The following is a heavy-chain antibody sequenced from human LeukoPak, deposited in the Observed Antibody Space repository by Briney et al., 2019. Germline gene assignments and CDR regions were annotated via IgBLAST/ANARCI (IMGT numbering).Heavy chain of an antibody. J-gene: IGHJ5*02. CDR3: ARFRAYLDI. V-gene: IGHV4-39*01. D-gene: IGHD3-16*01. Sequence: SETLSLTCTVSGGSISSSSYYWGWIRQPPGKGLEWIGSIYYSGSTYYNPSLKSRVTISVDTSKNQFSLKLSSVTAADTAVYYCARFRAYLDIWGQGTLVTVSS. CDR2: IYYSGST. CDR1: GGSISSSSYY.